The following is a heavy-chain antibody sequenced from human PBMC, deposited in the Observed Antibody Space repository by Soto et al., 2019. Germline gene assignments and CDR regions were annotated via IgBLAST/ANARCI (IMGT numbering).Heavy chain of an antibody. CDR2: IIPILGIA. CDR3: ARDYCSSTSCYAYSWFDP. V-gene: IGHV1-69*08. Sequence: QVQLVQSGAEVKKPGSSVKVSCKASGGTFSSYTISWVRQAPGQGLEWMGRIIPILGIANYAQKFQGRVTITADKSTSTAYMELSSLRSEDTAVYYCARDYCSSTSCYAYSWFDPWGQGTLVTVSS. J-gene: IGHJ5*02. D-gene: IGHD2-2*01. CDR1: GGTFSSYT.